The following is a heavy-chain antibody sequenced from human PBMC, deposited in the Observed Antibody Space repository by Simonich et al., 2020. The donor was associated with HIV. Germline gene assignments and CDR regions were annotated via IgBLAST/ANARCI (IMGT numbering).Heavy chain of an antibody. V-gene: IGHV4-34*01. CDR3: ARLTAGGLGEYFQH. D-gene: IGHD6-13*01. CDR1: GGSFSGYH. J-gene: IGHJ1*01. Sequence: QVQLQQWGAGLLKPSETLSLTCAVYGGSFSGYHWSWIRQPPGKGLEWIGEINHSGSTNDNPALKSRVTISVDTSKNQFSLKLSSVTAADTAVYYCARLTAGGLGEYFQHWGQGTLVTVSS. CDR2: INHSGST.